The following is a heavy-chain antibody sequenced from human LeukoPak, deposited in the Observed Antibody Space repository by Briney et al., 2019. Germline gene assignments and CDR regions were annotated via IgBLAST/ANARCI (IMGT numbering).Heavy chain of an antibody. J-gene: IGHJ4*02. D-gene: IGHD3-22*01. Sequence: GGSLRLSCAASGFTFSSYGMHWVRQAPGKGLDWVAFIHHDGSNKYYADSVKGRFTISRDNSKNTLSLQMNSLRAEDTAVYYCAKASRSIKVVLITTSYYFDYWGQGTLVTVSS. V-gene: IGHV3-30*02. CDR1: GFTFSSYG. CDR3: AKASRSIKVVLITTSYYFDY. CDR2: IHHDGSNK.